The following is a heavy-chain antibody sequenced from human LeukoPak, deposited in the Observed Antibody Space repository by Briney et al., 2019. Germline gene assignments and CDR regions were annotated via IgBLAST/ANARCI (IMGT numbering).Heavy chain of an antibody. CDR2: IDPSYRRA. CDR3: ARVMGYCTVSSCPGMDV. D-gene: IGHD2-8*02. Sequence: ASVKVSCKTSGYTFTTYYLNWVRQAPGQGLEWMGKIDPSYRRAFYAQKFQGRVTMARDTSTSTVYMELSSLTSEDTAVYFCARVMGYCTVSSCPGMDVWGQGTTVTVSS. V-gene: IGHV1-46*01. J-gene: IGHJ6*02. CDR1: GYTFTTYY.